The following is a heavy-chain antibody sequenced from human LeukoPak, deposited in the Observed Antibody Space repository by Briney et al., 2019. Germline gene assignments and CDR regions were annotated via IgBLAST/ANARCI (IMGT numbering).Heavy chain of an antibody. CDR3: VDIVVVPAAATSDY. Sequence: GGSLRLSCAASGFTVSSNYMSWVRQAPGKGLEWVSVIYSGGSTYYADSVKGRFTISRDNSKNTLYLQMNSLRAEDTAVYYCVDIVVVPAAATSDYWGQGTLVTVSS. J-gene: IGHJ4*02. D-gene: IGHD2-2*01. V-gene: IGHV3-53*01. CDR1: GFTVSSNY. CDR2: IYSGGST.